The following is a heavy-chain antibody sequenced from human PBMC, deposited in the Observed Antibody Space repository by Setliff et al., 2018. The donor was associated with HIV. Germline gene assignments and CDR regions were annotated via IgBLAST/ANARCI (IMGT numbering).Heavy chain of an antibody. V-gene: IGHV5-51*01. CDR1: GYTFTNYW. CDR2: IHPRDFDI. CDR3: ARLDSSGYYRSFDV. Sequence: GESLKISCKASGYTFTNYWTAWVRQMPGKALEWMGIIHPRDFDIKYSQSFQGQVTISADKSLSTAYLQWNSLKASDTALYYCARLDSSGYYRSFDVWGQGTMVTVSS. J-gene: IGHJ3*01. D-gene: IGHD3-22*01.